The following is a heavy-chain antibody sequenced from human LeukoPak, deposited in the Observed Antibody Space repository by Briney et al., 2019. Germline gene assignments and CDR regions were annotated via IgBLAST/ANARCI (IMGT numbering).Heavy chain of an antibody. Sequence: GSLILSCAASRFTFNNYGMHWVRQAPGKGLEWVAVMSYDGSNQYYADSVKGRFTISRDNSKNTVYLQMDSLRPDDTAVYYCAKDGDRVMGYMDVWGKGTTVTVSS. CDR2: MSYDGSNQ. CDR1: RFTFNNYG. CDR3: AKDGDRVMGYMDV. V-gene: IGHV3-30*18. D-gene: IGHD7-27*01. J-gene: IGHJ6*03.